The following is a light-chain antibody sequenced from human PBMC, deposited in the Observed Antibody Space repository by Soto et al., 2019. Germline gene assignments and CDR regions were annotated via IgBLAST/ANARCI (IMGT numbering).Light chain of an antibody. CDR3: SSYAGTNNLLYV. J-gene: IGLJ1*01. CDR1: SSDVGAYNY. CDR2: EVS. Sequence: QSVLTQPPSASGSPDQSVTMSCSGTSSDVGAYNYVSWYQQHPGKAPRLLIYEVSQRPSGVPDRFSGSKSANTASLTVSGLQPEDEADYYCSSYAGTNNLLYVFGTGTKVTVL. V-gene: IGLV2-8*01.